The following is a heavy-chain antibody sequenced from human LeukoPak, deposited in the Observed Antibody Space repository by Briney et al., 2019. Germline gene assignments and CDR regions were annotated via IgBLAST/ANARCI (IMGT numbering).Heavy chain of an antibody. CDR1: GYTLTELS. V-gene: IGHV1-24*01. CDR3: ATDCSSTSCQSPYYFDY. CDR2: FDPEDGET. D-gene: IGHD2-2*01. Sequence: GASVKVSCKVSGYTLTELSMHWVRRAPGKGLEWMGGFDPEDGETIYAQKFQGRVTMTEDTSTDTAYMELSSLRSEDTAVYYCATDCSSTSCQSPYYFDYWGQGTLVTVSS. J-gene: IGHJ4*02.